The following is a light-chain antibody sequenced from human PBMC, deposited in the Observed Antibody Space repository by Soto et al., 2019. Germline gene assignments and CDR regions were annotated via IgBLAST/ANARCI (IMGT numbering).Light chain of an antibody. V-gene: IGKV3-20*01. CDR2: GSS. CDR1: QSVSNNY. CDR3: QQYCSSPPYT. Sequence: EVVLTQSPGTLSLSPGERATLSCRASQSVSNNYLAWYQQKPGQAPRLLIFGSSDRATGIADRFSGSGSGTDFTLTISRLEPEDFAMYYCQQYCSSPPYTFGLGTKLEIK. J-gene: IGKJ2*01.